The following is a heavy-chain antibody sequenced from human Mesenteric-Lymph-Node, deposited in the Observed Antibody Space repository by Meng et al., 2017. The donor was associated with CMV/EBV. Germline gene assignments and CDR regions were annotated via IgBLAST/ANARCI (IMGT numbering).Heavy chain of an antibody. CDR3: ARGSYGDLYYYYHAMDV. V-gene: IGHV3-21*01. CDR2: ISSFSNHI. Sequence: GESLKISCAASGFTFSNYHMNWVRQAPGKGLEWVSSISSFSNHIYYADSVQGRFTISRDNAKNSLFLQMNSLRAEDTAVYYCARGSYGDLYYYYHAMDVWGQGTTVTVSS. J-gene: IGHJ6*02. CDR1: GFTFSNYH. D-gene: IGHD4-17*01.